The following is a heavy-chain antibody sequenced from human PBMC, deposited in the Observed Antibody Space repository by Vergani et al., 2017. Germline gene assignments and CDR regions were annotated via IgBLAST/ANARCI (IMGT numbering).Heavy chain of an antibody. CDR1: GFTFSSYG. CDR2: IWYDGSNK. Sequence: QVQLVESGGGVVQPGRSLRLSCAASGFTFSSYGMHWVRQAPGKGLEWVAVIWYDGSNKYYADSVKGRFTISRDNSKNTLYLQMNSLRAEDTAVYYCARDLRQQLRYDYGMDVWGQGTLVTVSS. D-gene: IGHD6-13*01. V-gene: IGHV3-33*01. J-gene: IGHJ6*02. CDR3: ARDLRQQLRYDYGMDV.